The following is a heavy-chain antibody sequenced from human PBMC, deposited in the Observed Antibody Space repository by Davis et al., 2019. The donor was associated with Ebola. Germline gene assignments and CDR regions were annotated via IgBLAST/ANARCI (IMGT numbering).Heavy chain of an antibody. Sequence: PSETLSLTCTVSGGSISSYYWSWIRQPPGKGLEWIGYIYYSGSTNYNPSLKSRVTISVDTSKNQFSLKLSSVTAADTAVYYCAKYQTGGDFDYWGQGTLVTVSS. CDR2: IYYSGST. CDR1: GGSISSYY. D-gene: IGHD3-10*01. CDR3: AKYQTGGDFDY. V-gene: IGHV4-59*01. J-gene: IGHJ4*02.